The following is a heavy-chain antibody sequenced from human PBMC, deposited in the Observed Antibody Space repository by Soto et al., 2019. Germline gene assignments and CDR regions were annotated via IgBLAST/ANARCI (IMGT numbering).Heavy chain of an antibody. V-gene: IGHV1-24*01. CDR2: FDPEDGET. Sequence: SVKVSCKVSGSTLTELSMHWARQAPGKGLEWMGGFDPEDGETIYAQKFQGRVTMTEDTSTGTAYMELSSLRTEDTAVYYCATGGELSYAFDIWGQGTMGTVSS. CDR3: ATGGELSYAFDI. D-gene: IGHD3-16*02. CDR1: GSTLTELS. J-gene: IGHJ3*02.